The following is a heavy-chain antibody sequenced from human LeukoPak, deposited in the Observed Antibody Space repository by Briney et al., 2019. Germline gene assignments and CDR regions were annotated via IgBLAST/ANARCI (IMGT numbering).Heavy chain of an antibody. D-gene: IGHD6-6*01. CDR2: IKQDGSEK. Sequence: PGGSLRLSCAASGFTFSSYWMSWVRQGPGKGLEWVANIKQDGSEKYYVDSVTGRFTISRDNAENSLYLQMNSLRADDTAVYYCARVYRSSSGYCFDYWAQGTLVTVSS. V-gene: IGHV3-7*01. CDR3: ARVYRSSSGYCFDY. CDR1: GFTFSSYW. J-gene: IGHJ4*02.